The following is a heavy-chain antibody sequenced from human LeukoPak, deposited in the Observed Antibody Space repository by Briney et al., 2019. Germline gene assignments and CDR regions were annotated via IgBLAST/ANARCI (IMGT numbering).Heavy chain of an antibody. J-gene: IGHJ4*02. V-gene: IGHV4-34*01. CDR2: INHSGST. Sequence: SETLSLTCAVYGGSFSGYYWSWIRQAPGKGLEWTGEINHSGSTNYNPSLKSRVTISVDTSKNQFSLKLSSVTAADTAVYYCAKHYMGSSYNHGLDCWGQGTLVTVSS. CDR3: AKHYMGSSYNHGLDC. D-gene: IGHD3-10*01. CDR1: GGSFSGYY.